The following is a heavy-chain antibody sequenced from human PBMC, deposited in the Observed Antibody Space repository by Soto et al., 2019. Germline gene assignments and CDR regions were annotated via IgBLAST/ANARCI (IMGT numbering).Heavy chain of an antibody. J-gene: IGHJ6*02. CDR3: ARGPFRPSAMDV. CDR1: GDNFKKNV. V-gene: IGHV1-69*10. D-gene: IGHD3-10*01. CDR2: TIPALGKT. Sequence: ASVKVSCKPSGDNFKKNVFTWVRQAPGQGLEWMGGTIPALGKTHYIEKFQGRVTITVDDATRTVYMEVRDLTSEDTAIYYCARGPFRPSAMDVWGQGTTVTVSS.